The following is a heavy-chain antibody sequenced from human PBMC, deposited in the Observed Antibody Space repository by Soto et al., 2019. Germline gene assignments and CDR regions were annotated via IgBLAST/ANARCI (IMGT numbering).Heavy chain of an antibody. J-gene: IGHJ4*02. D-gene: IGHD3-10*01. CDR2: ISNSGST. V-gene: IGHV4-30-4*01. CDR3: ATESGSTYGYFDH. Sequence: TLSLTCTVSGGSVTSDEDYWTWIRQSPGKGLEWIGYISNSGSTGYNPSLKTRLSMSVDRSKNQFTLRLTSVTAADTAVYFCATESGSTYGYFDHWGQGTQVTVSS. CDR1: GGSVTSDEDY.